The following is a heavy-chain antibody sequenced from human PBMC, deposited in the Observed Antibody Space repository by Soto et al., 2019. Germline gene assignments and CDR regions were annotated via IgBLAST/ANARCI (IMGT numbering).Heavy chain of an antibody. D-gene: IGHD3-3*01. V-gene: IGHV3-30*03. CDR2: ISYDGSNK. CDR1: GFTFSSYG. CDR3: AAQTKSITIFDPPYGMDV. Sequence: GGSLRLSCAASGFTFSSYGMHWVRQAPGKGLEWVAVISYDGSNKYYADSVKGRFTISRDNSKNTLYLQMNSLRAEDTAVYYCAAQTKSITIFDPPYGMDVWGQGTTVTVSS. J-gene: IGHJ6*02.